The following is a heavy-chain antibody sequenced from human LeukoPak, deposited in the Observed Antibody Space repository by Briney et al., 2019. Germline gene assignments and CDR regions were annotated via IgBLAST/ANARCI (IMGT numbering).Heavy chain of an antibody. V-gene: IGHV3-23*01. Sequence: GGSLRLSCAASGFTFSSYAMSWVRQAPGKGLEWVSAISGSGGSTYYADSVKGRFTISRDNSKNTLYLQMNSLRAEDTAVYYCARDLNGSGSYYENWFDPWGQGTLVTVSS. CDR2: ISGSGGST. D-gene: IGHD3-10*01. CDR3: ARDLNGSGSYYENWFDP. CDR1: GFTFSSYA. J-gene: IGHJ5*02.